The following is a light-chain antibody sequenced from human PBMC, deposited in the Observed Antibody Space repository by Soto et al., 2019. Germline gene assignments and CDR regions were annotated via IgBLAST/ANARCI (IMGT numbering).Light chain of an antibody. CDR3: QQSYSAPRG. V-gene: IGKV1-39*01. J-gene: IGKJ3*01. CDR2: AAS. CDR1: QSISSY. Sequence: DIQMTQSPSSLSASVGDRVTITCRASQSISSYLNWYQQKPGKAPKVLIYAASSLQRGVPSRFSGSGSGTDFTRTISSLQPEDFATYYCQQSYSAPRGFGPGTKVDIK.